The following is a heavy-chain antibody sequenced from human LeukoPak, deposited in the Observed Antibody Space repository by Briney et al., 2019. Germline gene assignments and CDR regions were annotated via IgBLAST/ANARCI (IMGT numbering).Heavy chain of an antibody. V-gene: IGHV1-8*01. J-gene: IGHJ5*02. Sequence: ASVKVSCRASGFIFSNFDFNWVRQAPGHGLEWLGWLNPITSDTGYARQFQGRITMTRDTSTSTLYMELTSLRSEDTAVYYCVRDGEGVAIGVNFWFDPWGQGTLVTVSS. D-gene: IGHD3-10*01. CDR2: LNPITSDT. CDR1: GFIFSNFD. CDR3: VRDGEGVAIGVNFWFDP.